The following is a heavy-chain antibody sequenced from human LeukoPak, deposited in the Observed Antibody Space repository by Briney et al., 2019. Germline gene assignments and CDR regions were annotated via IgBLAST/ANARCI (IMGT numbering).Heavy chain of an antibody. Sequence: SETLSLTCAVYGGSFSGYYWSWIRQPPGKGLEWIGEINHSGSTNYNPSLKSRVTISVDTSKNQFSLKLSSVTAADTAVYYCARTRRYCSSTSCYVHWFDPWGQGTLVTVSS. D-gene: IGHD2-2*01. J-gene: IGHJ5*02. CDR2: INHSGST. CDR3: ARTRRYCSSTSCYVHWFDP. V-gene: IGHV4-34*01. CDR1: GGSFSGYY.